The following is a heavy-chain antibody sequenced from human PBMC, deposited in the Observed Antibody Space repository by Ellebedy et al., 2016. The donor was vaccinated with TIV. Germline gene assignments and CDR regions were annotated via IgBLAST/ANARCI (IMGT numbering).Heavy chain of an antibody. J-gene: IGHJ5*02. D-gene: IGHD1-26*01. CDR1: GYTLTELS. Sequence: ASVKVSXXVSGYTLTELSMHWVRQAPGKGLEWMGGFDPEDGETIYAQKFQGRVTMTEDTSTDTAYMELSSLRSEDTAVYYCATDERGIVGATAPRFDPWGQGTLVTVSS. CDR2: FDPEDGET. V-gene: IGHV1-24*01. CDR3: ATDERGIVGATAPRFDP.